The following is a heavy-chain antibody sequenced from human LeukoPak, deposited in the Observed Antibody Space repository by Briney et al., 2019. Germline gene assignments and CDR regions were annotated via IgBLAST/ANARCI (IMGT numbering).Heavy chain of an antibody. D-gene: IGHD6-19*01. Sequence: GESLKISYQGSGFSFPIYWIGWVRQMPGKGLEWMGNIYPGDSDTTYSPSLQGQVSISADRSISTAYLQWSSLKTSDSAIYYCARRVGSKSSGYYMDVWGNGTTVTVSS. J-gene: IGHJ6*03. CDR2: IYPGDSDT. CDR1: GFSFPIYW. V-gene: IGHV5-51*01. CDR3: ARRVGSKSSGYYMDV.